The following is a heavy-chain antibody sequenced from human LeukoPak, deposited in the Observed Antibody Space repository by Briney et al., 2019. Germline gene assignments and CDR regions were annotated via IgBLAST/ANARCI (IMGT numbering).Heavy chain of an antibody. Sequence: GASVKVSCKAPGFTFTTYAFSWVRQAPGQGLEWMGWTSAHNGNTNYAQKLQGRVTMTTDTSTNTAYMELRSLRFDDTAVYYCARHFSSGWPLEALDVWGQGTLVTVSS. CDR2: TSAHNGNT. V-gene: IGHV1-18*01. J-gene: IGHJ3*01. CDR1: GFTFTTYA. D-gene: IGHD6-19*01. CDR3: ARHFSSGWPLEALDV.